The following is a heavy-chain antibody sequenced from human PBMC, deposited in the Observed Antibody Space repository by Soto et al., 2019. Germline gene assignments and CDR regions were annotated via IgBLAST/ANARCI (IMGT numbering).Heavy chain of an antibody. V-gene: IGHV1-18*01. CDR2: ISAFNGQT. Sequence: ASVKVSCKASGYTFASYGVSWVRQAPGQGLEWMGWISAFNGQTNYIQKVQGRVTLTTEASTSTAYMELRSLRSDDTAVYYCARGGDYYYGLDVWGQGTTVTVSS. CDR1: GYTFASYG. J-gene: IGHJ6*02. D-gene: IGHD3-16*01. CDR3: ARGGDYYYGLDV.